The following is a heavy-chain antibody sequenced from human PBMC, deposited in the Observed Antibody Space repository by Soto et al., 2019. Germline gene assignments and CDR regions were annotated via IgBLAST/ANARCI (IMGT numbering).Heavy chain of an antibody. CDR2: INPNSGDT. D-gene: IGHD3-3*01. CDR3: ARDFQVTGYYDFWSGYLPFDP. Sequence: GASVKVSCKASGYTFTGYYMHWVRQAPGQGLEWMGWINPNSGDTNYAQKFQGRVTMTRDTSISTAYMELSRLRSDDTAVYYCARDFQVTGYYDFWSGYLPFDPWGQGTLVTVSS. CDR1: GYTFTGYY. J-gene: IGHJ5*02. V-gene: IGHV1-2*02.